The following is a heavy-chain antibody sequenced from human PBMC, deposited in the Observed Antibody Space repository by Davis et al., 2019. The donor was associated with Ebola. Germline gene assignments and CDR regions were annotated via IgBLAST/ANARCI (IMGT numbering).Heavy chain of an antibody. J-gene: IGHJ4*02. CDR1: GASISSYY. CDR3: ARVSSASGVDY. D-gene: IGHD2-21*01. Sequence: SETLSLTCTVSGASISSYYWSWIRQPPGKGLEWIGYIYYSGSTNYTPSLKSRVTISLDTSKNQFSLKLSSVTAADAAVYYCARVSSASGVDYWGQGTLVTVSS. V-gene: IGHV4-59*01. CDR2: IYYSGST.